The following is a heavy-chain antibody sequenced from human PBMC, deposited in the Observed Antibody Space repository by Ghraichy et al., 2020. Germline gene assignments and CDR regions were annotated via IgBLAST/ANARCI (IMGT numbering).Heavy chain of an antibody. D-gene: IGHD2-21*02. CDR3: ARDLASCGGDCYPRSRAFDI. CDR1: GFTFSSYS. Sequence: AGSLRLSCAASGFTFSSYSMNWVRQAPGKGLEWVSSISSSSSYIYYADSVKGRFTISRDNAKNSLYLQMNSLRAEDTAVYYCARDLASCGGDCYPRSRAFDIWGQGTMVTVSS. V-gene: IGHV3-21*01. CDR2: ISSSSSYI. J-gene: IGHJ3*02.